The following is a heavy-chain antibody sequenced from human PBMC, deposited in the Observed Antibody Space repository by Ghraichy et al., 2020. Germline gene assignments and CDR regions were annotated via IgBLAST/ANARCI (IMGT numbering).Heavy chain of an antibody. V-gene: IGHV3-30*18. D-gene: IGHD5-18*01. J-gene: IGHJ4*02. CDR2: ISYDGSEK. Sequence: GGYLRLSCAASGFIFNDYGMHWVRQAPGKGLEWVAVISYDGSEKYYADAVKGRFTISADNSKKTLHLQMNSLRPEDTAVYYCAKVRVAGYSFGIDYWGQGTLVTVSS. CDR1: GFIFNDYG. CDR3: AKVRVAGYSFGIDY.